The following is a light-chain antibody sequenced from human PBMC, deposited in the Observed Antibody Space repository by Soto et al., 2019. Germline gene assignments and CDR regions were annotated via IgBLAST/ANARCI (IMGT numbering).Light chain of an antibody. Sequence: EIVLTQSPGTLSLSPGERATLSCRASKSVSSYLAWYQQKSGQAPRLLIYAASSRATGVPARFSGSGSGTEFTLTISSLQSEDFAVYYCQHYKTWPLAFGGGTKGDIK. J-gene: IGKJ4*01. V-gene: IGKV3-15*01. CDR1: KSVSSY. CDR3: QHYKTWPLA. CDR2: AAS.